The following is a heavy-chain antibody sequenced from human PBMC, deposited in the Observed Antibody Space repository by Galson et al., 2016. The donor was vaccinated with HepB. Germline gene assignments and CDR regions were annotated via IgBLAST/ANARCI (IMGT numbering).Heavy chain of an antibody. J-gene: IGHJ6*02. V-gene: IGHV3-30*18. D-gene: IGHD3-3*01. CDR1: GFPFSSYG. CDR3: AKDNNFWSGYRSTKYYYGMDV. CDR2: ISYDGSNK. Sequence: SLRLSCAASGFPFSSYGMHWVRQAPGKGLEWAAVISYDGSNKYYAESVKGRFTISRDNSKNTLYLQMNSLRAEDTAVYYCAKDNNFWSGYRSTKYYYGMDVWGQGTTVTVSS.